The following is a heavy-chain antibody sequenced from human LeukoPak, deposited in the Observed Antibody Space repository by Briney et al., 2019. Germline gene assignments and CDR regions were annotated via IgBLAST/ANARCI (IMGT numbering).Heavy chain of an antibody. Sequence: GGSLRLSCAASGFTFSSYWMHWVRQAPGKGLVWVSRINSDGSSTNYADSVTGRFTISRDNSKNTLYLQMNSLRAEDTAVYYCAGGYCSSTSCFDYWGQGTLVTVSS. CDR1: GFTFSSYW. CDR3: AGGYCSSTSCFDY. V-gene: IGHV3-74*01. D-gene: IGHD2-2*01. J-gene: IGHJ4*02. CDR2: INSDGSST.